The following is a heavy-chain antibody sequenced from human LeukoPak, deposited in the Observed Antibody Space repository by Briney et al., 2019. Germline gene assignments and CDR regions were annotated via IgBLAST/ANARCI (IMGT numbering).Heavy chain of an antibody. D-gene: IGHD2-15*01. CDR2: IYSGGST. CDR1: GFTVSSNY. V-gene: IGHV3-53*01. J-gene: IGHJ4*02. CDR3: ARVGYCSGGSCYSSFDY. Sequence: GSLRLSCAASGFTVSSNYMSWVRQAPGKGLEWVSVIYSGGSTYYADSVKGRFTISRDNSKNTLYLQMNSLRAEDTAVYYCARVGYCSGGSCYSSFDYWGQGTLVTVSS.